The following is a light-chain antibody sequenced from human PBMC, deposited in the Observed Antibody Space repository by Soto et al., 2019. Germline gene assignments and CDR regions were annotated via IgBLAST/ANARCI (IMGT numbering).Light chain of an antibody. CDR1: QSVSSY. J-gene: IGKJ1*01. V-gene: IGKV3-11*01. CDR2: DAS. CDR3: QQRNNLPMT. Sequence: EIVLTQSTATLSLSPGERATLSCRASQSVSSYLAWYQQKPGQAPRLLIYDASNRATGIPARFSGSGSGTDFTLIISTLEPEYFPVYYCQQRNNLPMTFGQGTNMEIK.